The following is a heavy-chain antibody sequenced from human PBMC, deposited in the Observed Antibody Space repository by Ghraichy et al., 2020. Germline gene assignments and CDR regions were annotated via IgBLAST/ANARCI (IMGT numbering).Heavy chain of an antibody. D-gene: IGHD3-3*01. CDR3: ARVGPPDDFWSGYSFADWFDP. V-gene: IGHV1-18*01. CDR1: GYTFTSYG. J-gene: IGHJ5*02. Sequence: ASVKVSCKASGYTFTSYGISWVRQAPGQGLEWMGWISAYNGNTNYAQKLQGRVTMTTDTSTSTAYMELRSLRSDDTAVYYCARVGPPDDFWSGYSFADWFDPWGQGTLVTVSS. CDR2: ISAYNGNT.